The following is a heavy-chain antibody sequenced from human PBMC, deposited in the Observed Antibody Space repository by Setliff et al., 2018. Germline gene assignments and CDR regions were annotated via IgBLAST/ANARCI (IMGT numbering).Heavy chain of an antibody. Sequence: ASVKVSCKASGGTFSSYAISWVRQAPGQGLEWMGRIIPIFGTANYAQKFQDRVTITADESTSTAYMELSSLRSEDTAVYYCARAGLAAAGRKGVFDHWGQGTLVT. CDR2: IIPIFGTA. V-gene: IGHV1-69*13. J-gene: IGHJ4*02. CDR1: GGTFSSYA. CDR3: ARAGLAAAGRKGVFDH. D-gene: IGHD6-25*01.